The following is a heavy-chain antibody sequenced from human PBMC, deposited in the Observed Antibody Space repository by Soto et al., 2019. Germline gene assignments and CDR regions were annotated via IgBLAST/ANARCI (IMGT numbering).Heavy chain of an antibody. CDR1: GYTFTSYY. CDR3: ARGLTIFGVVITLDP. CDR2: INPSGGST. V-gene: IGHV1-46*03. Sequence: ASVKVSCKASGYTFTSYYMHWVRQAPGQGLEWMGIINPSGGSTSYAQKFQGRVTMTRDTSTSTVYMELSSLRSEDTAVYYCARGLTIFGVVITLDPWGQGTLVTVSS. D-gene: IGHD3-3*01. J-gene: IGHJ5*02.